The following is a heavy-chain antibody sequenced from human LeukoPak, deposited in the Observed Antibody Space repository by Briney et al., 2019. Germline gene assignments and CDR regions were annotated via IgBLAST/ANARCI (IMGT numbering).Heavy chain of an antibody. CDR3: ARDVTPTLPHFLGYCTNGVCYPLN. Sequence: GASVKVSCKASGYTFISYDINWVRQATGQGLEWMGWMNPNSGNTGYAQKFQGRVTMTRDMSTSTVYMELSSLRSEDTAVYYCARDVTPTLPHFLGYCTNGVCYPLNWGQGTLVTVSS. CDR2: MNPNSGNT. CDR1: GYTFISYD. J-gene: IGHJ4*02. D-gene: IGHD2-8*01. V-gene: IGHV1-8*02.